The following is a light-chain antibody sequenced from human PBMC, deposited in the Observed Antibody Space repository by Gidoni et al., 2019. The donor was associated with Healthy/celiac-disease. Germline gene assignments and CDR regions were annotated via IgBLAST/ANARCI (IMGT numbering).Light chain of an antibody. CDR1: QSVSSSY. CDR3: QQYGSSPQT. V-gene: IGKV3-20*01. CDR2: GAS. Sequence: EIVFTQSPGTLSLSPGERATLSCRASQSVSSSYLAWYQQKPGQAPRLHIYGASSRATGIPDRCSGSGTETDFTLTISRLEPEDFAVYYWQQYGSSPQTFGQGTKVEIK. J-gene: IGKJ1*01.